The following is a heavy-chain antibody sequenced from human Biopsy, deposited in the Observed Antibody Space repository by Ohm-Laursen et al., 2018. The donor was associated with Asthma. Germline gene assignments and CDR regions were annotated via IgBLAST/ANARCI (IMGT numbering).Heavy chain of an antibody. CDR3: AREGVAGTHIED. CDR1: RFTYE. V-gene: IGHV3-30-3*01. D-gene: IGHD6-19*01. Sequence: GQTLSLTCAASRFTYEMHWVRQAPDKGLEWVAVILYDGSSIYYADSVKGRFTISRDNSKNTLSLQMNSLTAEDTAVYYCAREGVAGTHIEDWGQGTLVTVSS. J-gene: IGHJ4*02. CDR2: ILYDGSSI.